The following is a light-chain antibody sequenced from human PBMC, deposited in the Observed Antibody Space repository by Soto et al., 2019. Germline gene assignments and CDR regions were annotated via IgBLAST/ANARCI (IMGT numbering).Light chain of an antibody. CDR2: AAS. Sequence: DIQLTQSPSFLSASVGDRVTITCRASQGISSYLAWYQQKPGKAPKLLIYAASTLQSGVPSRFSGSGSGTEFTLTISSLQPGDFATYYCQQLNSYPLTFGPGTNVDI. V-gene: IGKV1-9*01. CDR3: QQLNSYPLT. CDR1: QGISSY. J-gene: IGKJ3*01.